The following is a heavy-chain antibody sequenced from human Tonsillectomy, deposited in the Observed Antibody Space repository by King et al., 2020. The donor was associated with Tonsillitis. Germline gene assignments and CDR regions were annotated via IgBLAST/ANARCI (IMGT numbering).Heavy chain of an antibody. V-gene: IGHV3-33*01. J-gene: IGHJ6*02. CDR2: IWYDGSNK. D-gene: IGHD3-10*01. CDR3: AREGYGSGSYYDYYYYGMDV. CDR1: GFTFSSYG. Sequence: QLVQSGGGVVQPGRSLRLSCAASGFTFSSYGMHWVRQAPGKGLEWVAVIWYDGSNKYYADSVKGRFTISRDNSKNTLYLQMNSLRAEDTAVYYCAREGYGSGSYYDYYYYGMDVWGQGTTVTVSS.